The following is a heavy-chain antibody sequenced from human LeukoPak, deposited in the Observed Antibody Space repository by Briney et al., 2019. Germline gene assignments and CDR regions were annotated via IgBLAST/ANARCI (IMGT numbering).Heavy chain of an antibody. Sequence: AGGSLRLSCAASGFTFSSYGMHWVRQAPGKGLEWVAVISDDGNKKYYADSVKGRFTISRDSSKNTLSLHMNSLRGEDTAVYYCAKSGGYSYTNAWGQGTLVVVSS. CDR2: ISDDGNKK. J-gene: IGHJ5*02. V-gene: IGHV3-30*18. D-gene: IGHD5-18*01. CDR3: AKSGGYSYTNA. CDR1: GFTFSSYG.